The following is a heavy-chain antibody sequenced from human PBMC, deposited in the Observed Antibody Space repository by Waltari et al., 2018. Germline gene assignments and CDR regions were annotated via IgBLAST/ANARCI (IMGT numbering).Heavy chain of an antibody. D-gene: IGHD2-15*01. CDR2: IIPILGTA. J-gene: IGHJ4*02. Sequence: QVQLVQSGAEVKKPGSSVKVSCKASGGTFSSYAISWVRQAPGQGLEWMGGIIPILGTANYAQKFQGRVTITADESTSTAYMELSSLRSEDTAVYYCARDRGGYYCSGGSCSYYFDYWGQGTLVTVSS. CDR1: GGTFSSYA. CDR3: ARDRGGYYCSGGSCSYYFDY. V-gene: IGHV1-69*01.